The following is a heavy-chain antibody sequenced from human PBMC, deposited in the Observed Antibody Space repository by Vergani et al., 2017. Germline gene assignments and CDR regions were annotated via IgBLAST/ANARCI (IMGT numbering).Heavy chain of an antibody. CDR1: GFTFSSYG. D-gene: IGHD3-10*01. J-gene: IGHJ4*02. CDR3: AKDLPYYYGSGSYFDY. V-gene: IGHV3-30*02. Sequence: VQLVESGGGLVKPGGSLRLSCAASGFTFSSYGMHWVRQAPGKGLEWVAFIRYDGSNKYYADSVKGRFTISRDNSKNTLYLQMNSLRAEDTAVYYCAKDLPYYYGSGSYFDYWGQGTLVTVSS. CDR2: IRYDGSNK.